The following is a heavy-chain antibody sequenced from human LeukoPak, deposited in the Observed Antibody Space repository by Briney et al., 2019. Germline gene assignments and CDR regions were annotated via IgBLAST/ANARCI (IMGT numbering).Heavy chain of an antibody. CDR1: GFTFSSYA. CDR2: ISYDGSNK. CDR3: ARALGNWNELYYFDY. J-gene: IGHJ4*02. Sequence: PGGSLRLSCAASGFTFSSYAMHWVRQAPGKGLEWVAVISYDGSNKYYADSVKGRFTISRDNAKNSLYLQMNSLRAEDTAVYYCARALGNWNELYYFDYWGQGTLVTVSS. V-gene: IGHV3-30*04. D-gene: IGHD1-20*01.